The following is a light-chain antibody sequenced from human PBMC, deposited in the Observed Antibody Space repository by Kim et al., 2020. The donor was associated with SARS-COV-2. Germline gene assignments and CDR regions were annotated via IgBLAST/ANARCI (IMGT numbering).Light chain of an antibody. CDR3: QCFDNANYNWV. V-gene: IGLV6-57*03. J-gene: IGLJ3*02. CDR1: SGSSDSNK. Sequence: VTSDCTRGSGSSDSNKVEWYQERPGSAPTTVIYENEKRPSGVPDRFSGSIDTSSHSASLTISGLKTEDEADYYCQCFDNANYNWVFGGGTQLTVL. CDR2: ENE.